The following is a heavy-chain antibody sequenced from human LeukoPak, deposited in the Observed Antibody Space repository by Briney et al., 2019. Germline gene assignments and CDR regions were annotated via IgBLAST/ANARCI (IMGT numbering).Heavy chain of an antibody. D-gene: IGHD3-10*01. J-gene: IGHJ4*02. CDR1: GFSFSSYS. CDR3: ARGSYHYGDY. CDR2: ISGSGGST. Sequence: GGSLRLSCTTSGFSFSSYSMNWVRQAPGKGLEWVSAISGSGGSTYYADSVKGRSTISRDNSKNTLYLQMNSLRGEDTAVYYCARGSYHYGDYWGQGTLVAVSS. V-gene: IGHV3-23*01.